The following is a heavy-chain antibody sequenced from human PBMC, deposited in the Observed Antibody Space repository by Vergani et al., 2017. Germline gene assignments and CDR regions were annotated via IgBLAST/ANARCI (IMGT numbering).Heavy chain of an antibody. CDR1: GGSISSSNW. D-gene: IGHD3-10*01. Sequence: QVQLQESGPGLVKPSGTLSLTCAVSGGSISSSNWWSWVRQPPGKGLEWIGYIYYSGSTYYNPSLKSRVTISVDTSKNQFSLKLSSVTAADTAVYYCARDPYYYGSGSSSGGYYYGMDVWGQGTTVTVSS. J-gene: IGHJ6*02. CDR2: IYYSGST. CDR3: ARDPYYYGSGSSSGGYYYGMDV. V-gene: IGHV4-4*02.